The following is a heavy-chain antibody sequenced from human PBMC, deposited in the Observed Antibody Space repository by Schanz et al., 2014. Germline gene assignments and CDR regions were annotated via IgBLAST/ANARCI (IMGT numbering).Heavy chain of an antibody. CDR3: ARAKRFGDMDV. J-gene: IGHJ6*02. CDR2: ITAYNGDT. CDR1: GGTFNSYT. D-gene: IGHD3-10*01. Sequence: QVQLVQSGAEVKKPGSSMKVSCKASGGTFNSYTINWVRQAPGQGLEWMGRITAYNGDTNYALKLQGRVTMTTDTSTGTAYMELRNLRSDDTAVYYCARAKRFGDMDVWGQGTTVTVSS. V-gene: IGHV1-18*01.